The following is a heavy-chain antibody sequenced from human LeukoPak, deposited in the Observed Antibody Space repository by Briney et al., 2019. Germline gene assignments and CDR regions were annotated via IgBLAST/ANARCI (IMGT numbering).Heavy chain of an antibody. CDR1: GGSISSYY. CDR3: ARGDLELGDYYYYMDV. Sequence: SETLSLTCTVSGGSISSYYWSWIRQPPGKGLEWIGYIYYSGSTNYNPSLKSRVTISVDTSKNQFSLKLSSVTAADTAVYYCARGDLELGDYYYYMDVWGKGTTVTVSS. V-gene: IGHV4-59*01. J-gene: IGHJ6*03. D-gene: IGHD1-26*01. CDR2: IYYSGST.